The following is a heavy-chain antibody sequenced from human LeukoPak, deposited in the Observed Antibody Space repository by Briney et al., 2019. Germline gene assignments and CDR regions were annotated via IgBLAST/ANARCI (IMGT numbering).Heavy chain of an antibody. CDR3: ARALVSSAI. J-gene: IGHJ3*02. Sequence: GGSLRLSCAASGFTVSSYRMNWVRQAPGKGIFCVSSISSILSYIYYADSVKSRFTISSDNATNSLYLQMNSLRAEDTAVYYCARALVSSAIWGQGTMVTVSS. D-gene: IGHD6-6*01. V-gene: IGHV3-21*01. CDR2: ISSILSYI. CDR1: GFTVSSYR.